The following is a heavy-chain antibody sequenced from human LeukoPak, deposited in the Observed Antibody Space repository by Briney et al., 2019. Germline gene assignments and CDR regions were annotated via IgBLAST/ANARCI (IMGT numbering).Heavy chain of an antibody. Sequence: PSETLSLTCAVYGGSFSGYYWSWIRQPPGKGLEWIGEINHSGSTNYNPSLKSRVTISVDTSKNQFSLKLSSVTAADTAVYYCARGRSYGVQSIVGIPNKDAFDIWGQGTMVTVSS. CDR1: GGSFSGYY. J-gene: IGHJ3*02. V-gene: IGHV4-34*01. CDR3: ARGRSYGVQSIVGIPNKDAFDI. CDR2: INHSGST. D-gene: IGHD4-17*01.